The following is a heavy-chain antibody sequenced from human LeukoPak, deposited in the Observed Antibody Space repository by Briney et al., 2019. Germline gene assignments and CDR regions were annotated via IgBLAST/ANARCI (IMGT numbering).Heavy chain of an antibody. V-gene: IGHV3-48*01. J-gene: IGHJ3*02. D-gene: IGHD4-11*01. CDR1: GFTFSSYS. Sequence: GGSLRLSCAASGFTFSSYSMNWVRQAPGKGLEWVSYISSSSSTIYYADSVKGRFTISRDNAKNSLYLQMNSLRAEDTAVYYCARDPDYSNYEGDAFDIWGQGTMVTVSS. CDR3: ARDPDYSNYEGDAFDI. CDR2: ISSSSSTI.